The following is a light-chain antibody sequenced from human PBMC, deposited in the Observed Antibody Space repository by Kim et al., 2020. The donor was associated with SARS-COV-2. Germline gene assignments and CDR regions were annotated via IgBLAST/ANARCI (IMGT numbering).Light chain of an antibody. V-gene: IGKV3-20*01. J-gene: IGKJ2*01. CDR2: HTS. CDR3: QQYSWSPPLLT. Sequence: PGTRATLPGWPGQGISRSYITWSQHRPGRAPRLRMYHTSTRATGIPDRFGGAGSGTDFTLTISRLEPEDFAVYFCQQYSWSPPLLTFGQGTKLEI. CDR1: QGISRSY.